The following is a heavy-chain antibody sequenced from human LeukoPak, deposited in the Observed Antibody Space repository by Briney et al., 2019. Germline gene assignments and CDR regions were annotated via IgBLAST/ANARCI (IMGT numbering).Heavy chain of an antibody. D-gene: IGHD2/OR15-2a*01. Sequence: GSLRLSCAASGFTFSNYSMTWVRQAPRKGLEWVSSITTSSTYIYYADSVKGRFTISRDNAKNSLYLQMNSLRAEDTAVYYCARESSFCFDYWGQGTLLTVSS. CDR2: ITTSSTYI. V-gene: IGHV3-21*01. CDR3: ARESSFCFDY. CDR1: GFTFSNYS. J-gene: IGHJ4*02.